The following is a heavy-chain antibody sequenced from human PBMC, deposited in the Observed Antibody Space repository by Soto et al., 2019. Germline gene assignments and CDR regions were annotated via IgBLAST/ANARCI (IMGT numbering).Heavy chain of an antibody. Sequence: QVQLVQSGAEVKKPGSSVKVSCKASGGTFSSYTISWVRQAPRQGLEWMGRIIPIHGIANYAQQFQGRVPITAEKYNSTADMELSSRRSEDTAVYYCARDLGPLMGATEHDAFDIWGQGTMVTVSS. V-gene: IGHV1-69*08. CDR1: GGTFSSYT. CDR2: IIPIHGIA. CDR3: ARDLGPLMGATEHDAFDI. D-gene: IGHD1-26*01. J-gene: IGHJ3*02.